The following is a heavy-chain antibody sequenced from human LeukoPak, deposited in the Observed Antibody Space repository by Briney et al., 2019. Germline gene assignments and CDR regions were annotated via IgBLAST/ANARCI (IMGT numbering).Heavy chain of an antibody. D-gene: IGHD2-8*01. CDR2: IYPGDSDT. CDR1: GYSFTSYW. CDR3: ASPQGCTNGVCYDAFDI. J-gene: IGHJ3*02. V-gene: IGHV5-51*01. Sequence: GESLKISCKGSGYSFTSYWIGWVRQMPGKGLEWMGIIYPGDSDTRYSPSFQGQVTISADKSISTAYLQWSSLKASDTAMYYCASPQGCTNGVCYDAFDIWGQGTMVTVSS.